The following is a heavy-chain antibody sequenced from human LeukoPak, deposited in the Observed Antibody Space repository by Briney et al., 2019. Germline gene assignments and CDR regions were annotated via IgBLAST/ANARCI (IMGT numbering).Heavy chain of an antibody. J-gene: IGHJ6*03. CDR1: GFTFSSYG. CDR2: ISYDGSNK. CDR3: AKLGEFSSSSIMFRDYYYYMDV. Sequence: GGSLRLSCAASGFTFSSYGMHWVRQAPGKGLEWVAVISYDGSNKYYADSVKGRFTISRDNSKNTLYLQMNSLRAEDTAVYYCAKLGEFSSSSIMFRDYYYYMDVWGKGTTVTVSS. V-gene: IGHV3-30*18. D-gene: IGHD6-6*01.